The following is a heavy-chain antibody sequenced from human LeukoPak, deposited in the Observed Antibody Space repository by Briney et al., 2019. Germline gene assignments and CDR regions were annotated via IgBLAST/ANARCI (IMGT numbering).Heavy chain of an antibody. CDR2: INNSGST. D-gene: IGHD5-12*01. CDR1: GVSITSATTFY. V-gene: IGHV4-39*07. J-gene: IGHJ3*02. CDR3: ARGYVATIIGAFDI. Sequence: SEALSLTCTVSGVSITSATTFYWAWVRQPPGKGLEWIGDINNSGSTYYNPSLKSRVTMSEDTSKNQFSLKLSSVTAADTAVYYCARGYVATIIGAFDIWGQGTMVTVSS.